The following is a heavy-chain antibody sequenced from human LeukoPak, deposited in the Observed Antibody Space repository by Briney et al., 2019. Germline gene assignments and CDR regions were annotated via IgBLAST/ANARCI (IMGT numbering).Heavy chain of an antibody. V-gene: IGHV1-58*02. D-gene: IGHD2-15*01. CDR2: IVVGSGNT. Sequence: GASVKVSCKASGFTFTSSAMQWVRQARGQRLEWIGWIVVGSGNTNYAQKFQERVTITRDMSTSTAYMELSSLRSEDTAVYYCAANPSSGSLDAFDIWGQGTMVTVSS. CDR3: AANPSSGSLDAFDI. J-gene: IGHJ3*02. CDR1: GFTFTSSA.